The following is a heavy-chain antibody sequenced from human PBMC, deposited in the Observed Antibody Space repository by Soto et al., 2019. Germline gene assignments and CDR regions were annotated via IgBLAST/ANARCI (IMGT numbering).Heavy chain of an antibody. CDR2: IYWDDDK. J-gene: IGHJ3*02. Sequence: SGPTLVNPTQTLTLTCTFSGFSLSTSGVGVGWIRQPPGKALEWLALIYWDDDKRYSPSLKSRLTITKDTSKNQVVLTMTNMDPVDTATYYCAHALPGPIVVVPAAYYGDYFRWAAFDIWGQGTMVTVSS. CDR1: GFSLSTSGVG. CDR3: AHALPGPIVVVPAAYYGDYFRWAAFDI. D-gene: IGHD2-2*01. V-gene: IGHV2-5*02.